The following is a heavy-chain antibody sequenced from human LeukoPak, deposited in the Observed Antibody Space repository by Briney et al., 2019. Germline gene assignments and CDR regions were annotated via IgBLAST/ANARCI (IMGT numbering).Heavy chain of an antibody. CDR3: ARVAGNCGGDCYRLLY. D-gene: IGHD2-21*01. Sequence: ASVKVSCKASGYTFTTYDINWVRQATGQGLEWLGWMNPNSGNTGYAQKFQGRVTMTRNISITTAYMELSNPRSEDTAVYYCARVAGNCGGDCYRLLYWGQGTLVTVSS. V-gene: IGHV1-8*01. CDR2: MNPNSGNT. CDR1: GYTFTTYD. J-gene: IGHJ4*02.